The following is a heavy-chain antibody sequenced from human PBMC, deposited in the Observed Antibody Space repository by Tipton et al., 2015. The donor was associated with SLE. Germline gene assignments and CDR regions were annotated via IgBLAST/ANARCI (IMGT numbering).Heavy chain of an antibody. Sequence: TLSLTCTVSGASISTHYWGWIRQPPGKGLEWIGYISYTGNTNFNPSLKSRVTMSVATSKNQFSLRLTSLTAADTAMYYCARDSAVNFWYFDLWGRGTLVTVSS. V-gene: IGHV4-59*11. CDR1: GASISTHY. J-gene: IGHJ2*01. CDR2: ISYTGNT. CDR3: ARDSAVNFWYFDL.